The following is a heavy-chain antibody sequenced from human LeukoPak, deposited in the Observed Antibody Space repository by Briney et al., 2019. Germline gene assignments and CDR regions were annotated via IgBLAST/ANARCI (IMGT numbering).Heavy chain of an antibody. CDR3: ARARDAYDSFDN. CDR2: IYYSGTT. Sequence: PSETLSLTCTVSGDSLRSYSWNWIRQPPGKGLEWIGYIYYSGTTDYNPSLKSRVTISVDTSHQFSLRLSSVTAADTAVYYCARARDAYDSFDNWGQGTLVTVSS. V-gene: IGHV4-59*01. D-gene: IGHD3-22*01. CDR1: GDSLRSYS. J-gene: IGHJ4*02.